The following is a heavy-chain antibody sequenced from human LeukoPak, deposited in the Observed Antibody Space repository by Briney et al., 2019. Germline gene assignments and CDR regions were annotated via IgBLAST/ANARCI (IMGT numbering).Heavy chain of an antibody. Sequence: GGSLRLSCAASGFTSGIYAVSWVRQAPGKGPEWVSAFSGGGDSYYADSVKGRFTISRDNSKKILCLQMNSLRAEDTAVYYCGKEVERHFDLKYWGQGTLVTVSS. J-gene: IGHJ4*02. CDR3: GKEVERHFDLKY. CDR1: GFTSGIYA. V-gene: IGHV3-23*01. CDR2: FSGGGDS.